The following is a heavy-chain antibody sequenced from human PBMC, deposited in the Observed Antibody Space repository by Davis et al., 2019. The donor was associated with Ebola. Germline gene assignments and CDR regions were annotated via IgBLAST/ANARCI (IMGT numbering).Heavy chain of an antibody. CDR1: GNSFNSHW. CDR2: IFTGDSDT. D-gene: IGHD3-9*01. Sequence: PGGSLRLSCKDSGNSFNSHWIGWVRQLPGKGLAWMGVIFTGDSDTRYSPSFRGQVTISADNSIKTAFLHWSSLKASDTAIYYCASLRRSITGFDDGYDIWGQGTMVTVSS. V-gene: IGHV5-51*01. CDR3: ASLRRSITGFDDGYDI. J-gene: IGHJ3*02.